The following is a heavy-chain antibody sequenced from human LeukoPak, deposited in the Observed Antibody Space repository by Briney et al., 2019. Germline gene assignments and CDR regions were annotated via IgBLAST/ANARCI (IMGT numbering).Heavy chain of an antibody. V-gene: IGHV1-2*02. Sequence: VASVKVSCKASGYTFTGYYMHWVRQAPGQGLEWMGWINPNSGGTNYAQKFQGRVTMTRDTSISTAYMELSRLRSDDAAVYYCARARDSKVRTGDYWGQGTLVTVSS. CDR1: GYTFTGYY. CDR2: INPNSGGT. J-gene: IGHJ4*02. D-gene: IGHD3-10*01. CDR3: ARARDSKVRTGDY.